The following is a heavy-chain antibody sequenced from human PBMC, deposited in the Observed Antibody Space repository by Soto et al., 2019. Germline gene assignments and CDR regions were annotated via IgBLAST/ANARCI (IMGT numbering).Heavy chain of an antibody. J-gene: IGHJ4*02. V-gene: IGHV3-15*01. CDR3: TTDVVRGVIIPGGC. D-gene: IGHD3-10*01. CDR1: GFTFSNAW. Sequence: EVQLVESGGGLVKPGGSLRLSCAASGFTFSNAWMSWVRQAPGKGLEWVGRIKSKTDGGTTDYAAPVKGRFTISRDDSKNTLYLQMNSLKTEDTAVYYCTTDVVRGVIIPGGCWGQGTLVTVSS. CDR2: IKSKTDGGTT.